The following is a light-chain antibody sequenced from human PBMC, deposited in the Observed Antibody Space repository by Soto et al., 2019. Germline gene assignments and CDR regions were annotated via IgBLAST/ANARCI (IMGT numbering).Light chain of an antibody. J-gene: IGKJ5*01. CDR2: DAS. V-gene: IGKV1-33*01. CDR1: QDSSNH. CDR3: QQYDSFPST. Sequence: DIQMTQSPSSLSASVGDRXXITCXTSQDSSNHLTWYQQKPGKAPRXXIYDASNLETGVPSRFSGSGSGTDFTVTISSLQPEDIATYYCQQYDSFPSTFGQGTRLEIK.